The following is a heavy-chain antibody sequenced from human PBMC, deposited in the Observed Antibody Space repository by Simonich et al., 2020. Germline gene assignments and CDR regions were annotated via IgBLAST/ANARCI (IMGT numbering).Heavy chain of an antibody. J-gene: IGHJ5*02. D-gene: IGHD1-26*01. CDR3: AKDSSLVGATDWFDP. CDR1: GFTFSSYA. V-gene: IGHV3-23*01. CDR2: ISGSGDST. Sequence: EVQLLESGGGLVQPGGSLRLSCAASGFTFSSYAMSWVRQATGKGWEGVPGISGSGDSTYDAEPVKGRLTITRDNSKNTLYLQRNSLRAEDTAVYYCAKDSSLVGATDWFDPWGQGTLVTVSS.